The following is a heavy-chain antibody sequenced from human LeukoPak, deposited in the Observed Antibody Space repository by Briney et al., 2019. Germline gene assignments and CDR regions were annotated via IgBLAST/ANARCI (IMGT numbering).Heavy chain of an antibody. CDR1: GGSISSSSYY. CDR3: ARRVTAAGTVGWFDP. CDR2: IYYSGTT. D-gene: IGHD6-13*01. V-gene: IGHV4-39*07. J-gene: IGHJ5*02. Sequence: PSETLSLTCTVSGGSISSSSYYWGWIRQPPGKGLEWIGSIYYSGTTYYNPSLKSRVTISVDTSKNQFSLKLSSVTAADTAVYYCARRVTAAGTVGWFDPWGQGTLVTVSS.